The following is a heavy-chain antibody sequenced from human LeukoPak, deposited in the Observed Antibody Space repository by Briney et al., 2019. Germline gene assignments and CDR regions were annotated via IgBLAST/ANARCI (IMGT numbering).Heavy chain of an antibody. V-gene: IGHV3-23*01. J-gene: IGHJ3*02. CDR2: ISVDGSHT. CDR1: GFTFRSYA. CDR3: GKCYDTSGRRASDI. Sequence: GGSLRLSCAGAGFTFRSYAMNWVRQAPGKGLEWVSAISVDGSHTYYADSVKGPFTISRDNSKNTLSLQMNSLIAEDTAVGYCGKCYDTSGRRASDIWGQGTMVTVSS. D-gene: IGHD3-22*01.